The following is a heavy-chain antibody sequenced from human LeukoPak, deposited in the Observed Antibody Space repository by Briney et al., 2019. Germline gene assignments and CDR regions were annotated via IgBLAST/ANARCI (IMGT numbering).Heavy chain of an antibody. Sequence: SETLSLTSTVSGGSVSSSHYYLDWIRQTPGTGLEWIGRFHYSGSTYYNPSLKSRVTISISTSKDQFSLKLSSMTAADTAVYYCARGKTYYDILTGLHYYYGMDVWGQGTTVTVSS. V-gene: IGHV4-39*01. D-gene: IGHD3-9*01. J-gene: IGHJ6*02. CDR1: GGSVSSSHYY. CDR2: FHYSGST. CDR3: ARGKTYYDILTGLHYYYGMDV.